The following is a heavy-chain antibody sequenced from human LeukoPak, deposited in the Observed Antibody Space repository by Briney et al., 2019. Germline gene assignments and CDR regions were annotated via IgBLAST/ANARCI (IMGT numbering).Heavy chain of an antibody. D-gene: IGHD6-6*01. CDR2: VSQSGNT. V-gene: IGHV4-39*07. Sequence: NTSETLSLTCTLSGDSISSSDHYWVWIRQSPGKGLEWIGSVSQSGNTYYKSSLKSRVTISVDTSKNQFSLKLSSVTAADTAVYYCARGFLRIAARLNWFDPWGQGTLVTVSS. J-gene: IGHJ5*02. CDR1: GDSISSSDHY. CDR3: ARGFLRIAARLNWFDP.